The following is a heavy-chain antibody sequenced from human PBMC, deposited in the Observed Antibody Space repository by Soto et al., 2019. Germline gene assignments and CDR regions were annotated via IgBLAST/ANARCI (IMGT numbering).Heavy chain of an antibody. CDR1: GGSISSSRYY. CDR3: ARSIAGWPCFQH. CDR2: IYYSGST. Sequence: PSETLSLTCSVSGGSISSSRYYWGWIRQPPGKGLEWIGNIYYSGSTDYNPSLKSRVAVSTDTSNNQFSLTLSSVTAADTAMYSCARSIAGWPCFQHWGQGIPVTVSS. J-gene: IGHJ1*01. D-gene: IGHD6-6*01. V-gene: IGHV4-39*07.